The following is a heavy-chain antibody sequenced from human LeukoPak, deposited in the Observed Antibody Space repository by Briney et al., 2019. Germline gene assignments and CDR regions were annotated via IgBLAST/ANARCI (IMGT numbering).Heavy chain of an antibody. CDR1: GGSISSYY. J-gene: IGHJ4*02. V-gene: IGHV4-59*12. D-gene: IGHD1-26*01. CDR3: ARDKVGATMGPFDY. Sequence: SETLSLTCTVSGGSISSYYWSWIRQPPGKGLEWIGYIYYSGSTNYNPSLKSRVTISVDKSKNQFSLKLSSVTAADTAVYYCARDKVGATMGPFDYWGQGTLVTVSS. CDR2: IYYSGST.